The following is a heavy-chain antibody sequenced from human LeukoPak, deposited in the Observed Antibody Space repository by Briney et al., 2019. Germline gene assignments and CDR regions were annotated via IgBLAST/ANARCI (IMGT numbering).Heavy chain of an antibody. CDR2: ISSSSSYI. D-gene: IGHD5-24*01. V-gene: IGHV3-21*01. J-gene: IGHJ4*02. CDR1: GFTLSSFS. CDR3: ASEMATTDYFDY. Sequence: PGGSLRLFCASPGFTLSSFSMKWGRPAPGKGLGWGYSISSSSSYIYYADSVKGRFTISRDNAKNSLYLQMNSLRAEDTAVYYCASEMATTDYFDYWGQGTLVTVSS.